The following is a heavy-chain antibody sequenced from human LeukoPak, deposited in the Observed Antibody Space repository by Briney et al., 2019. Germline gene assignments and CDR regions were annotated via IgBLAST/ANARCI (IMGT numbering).Heavy chain of an antibody. CDR2: ISSSRSYI. CDR3: ARERTTVPPRGVDY. Sequence: GGSLRLSCAASGFTFSSYSMNWVRQAPGKGLEWVSSISSSRSYIYYADSVKGRFTISRDNAKNSLYLQMNSRRAEDTAVYYCARERTTVPPRGVDYWGQGTLVTVSS. D-gene: IGHD4-17*01. J-gene: IGHJ4*02. V-gene: IGHV3-21*01. CDR1: GFTFSSYS.